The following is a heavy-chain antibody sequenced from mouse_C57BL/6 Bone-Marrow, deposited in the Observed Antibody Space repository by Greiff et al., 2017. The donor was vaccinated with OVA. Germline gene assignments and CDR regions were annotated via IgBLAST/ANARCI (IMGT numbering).Heavy chain of an antibody. D-gene: IGHD2-1*01. V-gene: IGHV14-4*01. CDR3: TTYYGNLGAY. CDR1: GFNIKDDY. Sequence: EVQLQQSGAELVRPGASVKLSCTASGFNIKDDYMHWVKQRPEQGLEWIGWIDPENGDTEYASKFQGKATITADTSSNTAYLQLSSLTSEDTAVYYCTTYYGNLGAYWGQGTLVTVSA. CDR2: IDPENGDT. J-gene: IGHJ3*01.